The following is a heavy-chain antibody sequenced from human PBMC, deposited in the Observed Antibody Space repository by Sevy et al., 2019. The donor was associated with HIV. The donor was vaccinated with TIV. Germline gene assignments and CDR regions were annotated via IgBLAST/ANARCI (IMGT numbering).Heavy chain of an antibody. CDR2: ITRDGSST. D-gene: IGHD5-18*01. J-gene: IGHJ4*02. CDR3: VRDHLGYTYGYASV. CDR1: GFTLSNYW. V-gene: IGHV3-74*01. Sequence: GGSLRLSCTTSGFTLSNYWMHWVRLLPGKGLEWVSRITRDGSSTSYAHSVKGRFTISRDNAKNTLHLQMNSLRAEDSALYYCVRDHLGYTYGYASVWGQGSLVTVSS.